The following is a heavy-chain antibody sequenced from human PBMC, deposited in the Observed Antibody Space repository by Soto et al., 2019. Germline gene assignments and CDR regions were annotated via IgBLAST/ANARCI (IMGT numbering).Heavy chain of an antibody. Sequence: QVQLVQSGAEVKKPGASVKVSCKACGYSFSDFGISWVRQAAGQGLEWMGWGSAYTGNTKYAQKFQGRVTITTDTSTSTAYMELRSLRSDDTAVYYCARGPESRSTAYFAYWGQGTLATVSS. CDR3: ARGPESRSTAYFAY. CDR2: GSAYTGNT. V-gene: IGHV1-18*01. CDR1: GYSFSDFG. D-gene: IGHD2-2*01. J-gene: IGHJ4*02.